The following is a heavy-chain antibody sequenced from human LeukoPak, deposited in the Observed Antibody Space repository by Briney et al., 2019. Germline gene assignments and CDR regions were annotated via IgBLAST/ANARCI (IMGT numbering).Heavy chain of an antibody. CDR2: IKSKTDGGTT. CDR3: TTTPMVRGYAFDI. J-gene: IGHJ3*02. Sequence: PGGSLRLSCAASGFTFSNAWMSWVRQAPGKGLEWVGRIKSKTDGGTTDYAAPVKGRFTISRDDSKNTLYLQMSSLKTEDTAVYYCTTTPMVRGYAFDIWGQGTMVTVSS. CDR1: GFTFSNAW. D-gene: IGHD3-10*01. V-gene: IGHV3-15*01.